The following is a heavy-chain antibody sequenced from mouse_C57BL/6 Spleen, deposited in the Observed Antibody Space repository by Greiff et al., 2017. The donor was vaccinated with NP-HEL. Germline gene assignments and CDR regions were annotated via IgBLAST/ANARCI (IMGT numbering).Heavy chain of an antibody. CDR1: GYTFTSYW. D-gene: IGHD1-1*01. J-gene: IGHJ1*03. Sequence: QVQLQQPGAELVKPGASVKLSCKASGYTFTSYWMHWVKQRPGQGLEWIGMIHPNSGSTNYNEKFKSKATLTVDKSSSTAYMQLSSLTSEDSAVYYCARSRYGSSYWYFDVWGTGTTVTVSS. V-gene: IGHV1-64*01. CDR3: ARSRYGSSYWYFDV. CDR2: IHPNSGST.